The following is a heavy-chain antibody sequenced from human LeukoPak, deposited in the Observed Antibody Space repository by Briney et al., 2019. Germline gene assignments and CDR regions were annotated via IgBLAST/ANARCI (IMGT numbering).Heavy chain of an antibody. V-gene: IGHV3-74*01. CDR2: INTDGSDT. J-gene: IGHJ4*02. D-gene: IGHD1-26*01. CDR3: ARDRSGSIHRYFFDS. Sequence: GGSLRLSCAASGLTLRSYWMSWVRQAPGKGLVWVSHINTDGSDTSYADSVKGRFTISRDNAKNTLYLQMNGLRAEDTAVYYCARDRSGSIHRYFFDSWGQGALVTVSS. CDR1: GLTLRSYW.